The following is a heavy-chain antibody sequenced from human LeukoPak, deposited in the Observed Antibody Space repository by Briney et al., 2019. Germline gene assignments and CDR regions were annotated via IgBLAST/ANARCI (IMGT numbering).Heavy chain of an antibody. V-gene: IGHV3-23*01. Sequence: GGSLRLSCAASGFTFSSYAMSWVRQAPGKGLEWVSGTSGSGGSTYYADSVKGRFTISRDNSKNTLYLQMNSLRAEDTAVYYCAKDLSPLYYYYGMDVWGQGTTVTVSS. J-gene: IGHJ6*02. CDR3: AKDLSPLYYYYGMDV. CDR2: TSGSGGST. CDR1: GFTFSSYA.